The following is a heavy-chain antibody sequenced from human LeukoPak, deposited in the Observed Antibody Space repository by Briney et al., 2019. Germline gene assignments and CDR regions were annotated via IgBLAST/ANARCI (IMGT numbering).Heavy chain of an antibody. D-gene: IGHD4-17*01. CDR3: ARAILTPGGATVTRYFDY. CDR1: GFTFSSYW. V-gene: IGHV3-74*01. CDR2: IKSDGSNT. J-gene: IGHJ4*02. Sequence: GGSLRLSCAASGFTFSSYWMHWVRQAPGKGLVWVSRIKSDGSNTNYADSVKGRFTISRDNAKNTLYLQMNSLRAEDTAVYYCARAILTPGGATVTRYFDYWGQGTLVTVSS.